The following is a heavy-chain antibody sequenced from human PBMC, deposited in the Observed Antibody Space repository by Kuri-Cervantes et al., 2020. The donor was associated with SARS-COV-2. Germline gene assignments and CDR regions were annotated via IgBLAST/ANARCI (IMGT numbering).Heavy chain of an antibody. CDR3: ARDKSCTNGVCPYYYGMDV. Sequence: GESLKISCKASGGTFSSYGISWVRQAPGQGLEWMGWISAYNGNANYAQKLQGRVTMTTDTSTSTAYMELRSLRSDDTAVYYCARDKSCTNGVCPYYYGMDVWGQGTTVTDSS. CDR1: GGTFSSYG. CDR2: ISAYNGNA. V-gene: IGHV1-18*01. D-gene: IGHD2-8*01. J-gene: IGHJ6*02.